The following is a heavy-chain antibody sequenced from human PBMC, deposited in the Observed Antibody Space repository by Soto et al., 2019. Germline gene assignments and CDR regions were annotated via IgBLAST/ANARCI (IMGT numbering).Heavy chain of an antibody. CDR3: ARALQTYTSGPLGF. Sequence: GGSLRLSCAASGCTFSSYSIHWVRQAPEKGLEWVSYIGTSTSTTYYADSVKGRLTISRDNAKNSLFLQMNSLRAEDTAVYYCARALQTYTSGPLGFWGQGTRVTVSS. D-gene: IGHD6-19*01. J-gene: IGHJ4*02. CDR1: GCTFSSYS. CDR2: IGTSTSTT. V-gene: IGHV3-48*01.